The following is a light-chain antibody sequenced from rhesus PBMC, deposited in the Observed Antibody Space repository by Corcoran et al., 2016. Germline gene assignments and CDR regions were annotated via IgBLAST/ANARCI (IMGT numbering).Light chain of an antibody. J-gene: IGLJ1*01. Sequence: SVVTQPPSASEAARKSVTISCSGSSSNIGSKGVSWYQYLPGTAPKPLIYYNTQRVSGVSDRFSGSTSGTSASLAIIGLQTDEAAYYHCAAWDDSLNGFIFGAGTRLTVL. V-gene: IGLV1-60*01. CDR2: YNT. CDR1: SSNIGSKG. CDR3: AAWDDSLNGFI.